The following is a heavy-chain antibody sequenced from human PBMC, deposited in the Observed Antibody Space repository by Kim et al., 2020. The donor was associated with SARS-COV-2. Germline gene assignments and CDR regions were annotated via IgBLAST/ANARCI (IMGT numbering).Heavy chain of an antibody. J-gene: IGHJ3*02. Sequence: ASVKVSCKASGYTFTSYGISWVRQAPGQGLEWMGWISAYNGNTNYAQKLQGRVTMTTDTSTSTAYMELRSLRSDDTAVYYCARGPTTGTTNPWLDAFDIWGQGTMVTVSS. V-gene: IGHV1-18*01. CDR2: ISAYNGNT. D-gene: IGHD1-1*01. CDR3: ARGPTTGTTNPWLDAFDI. CDR1: GYTFTSYG.